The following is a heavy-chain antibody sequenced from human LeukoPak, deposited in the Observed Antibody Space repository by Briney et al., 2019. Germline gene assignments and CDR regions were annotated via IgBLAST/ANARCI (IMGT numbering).Heavy chain of an antibody. CDR3: ARADYDFWSGSTSYNWFDP. CDR1: GGSTSSYY. Sequence: SETLTLTGTVSGGSTSSYYWSWIRQPAGKGLEWVGRIYTSGSTNYNPSLKSRVTMSVDTSKNQFSLKLSSVTAADTAVYYCARADYDFWSGSTSYNWFDPWGQGTLVTVSS. CDR2: IYTSGST. V-gene: IGHV4-4*07. J-gene: IGHJ5*02. D-gene: IGHD3-3*01.